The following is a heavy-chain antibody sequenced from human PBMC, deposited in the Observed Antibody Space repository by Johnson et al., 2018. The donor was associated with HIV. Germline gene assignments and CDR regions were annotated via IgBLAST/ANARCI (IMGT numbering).Heavy chain of an antibody. V-gene: IGHV3-15*01. D-gene: IGHD1-7*01. CDR2: IYSKTEGGTT. J-gene: IGHJ3*02. Sequence: VQLVESGGGLVQPGRSLRLSCAASGFTFSSAWMSWVRQAPGKGLDWVGRIYSKTEGGTTEYAAPVKGRFTISRDDSKNTLYLQMNSLKTEDTAVYYCTTDQVGRNYGGKYHIWGQGTVVTVSS. CDR3: TTDQVGRNYGGKYHI. CDR1: GFTFSSAW.